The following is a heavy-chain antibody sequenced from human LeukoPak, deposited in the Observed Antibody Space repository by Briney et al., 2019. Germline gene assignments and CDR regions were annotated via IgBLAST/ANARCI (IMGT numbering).Heavy chain of an antibody. J-gene: IGHJ4*02. CDR2: IIPIFGTA. V-gene: IGHV1-69*13. D-gene: IGHD6-13*01. CDR1: GGTFSSYA. Sequence: ASVKVSCKASGGTFSSYAISWVRQAPGQGLEWMGGIIPIFGTANYAQKFQGRVTITADESTSTAYMELSSLRSEDTAVYYCARDPGVAAAGPGDYWGQGTLVTVSS. CDR3: ARDPGVAAAGPGDY.